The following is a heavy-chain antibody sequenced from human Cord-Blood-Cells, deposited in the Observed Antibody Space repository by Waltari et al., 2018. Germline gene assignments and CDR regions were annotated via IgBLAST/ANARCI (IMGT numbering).Heavy chain of an antibody. CDR1: GFTFSSYA. J-gene: IGHJ4*02. D-gene: IGHD3-22*01. CDR2: ISDDGSNK. Sequence: QVQLVESGGGVVQPGRSLRLSCAASGFTFSSYAMHWVRQAPGKGLEGVAVISDDGSNKYYADSVKGRLTISRDNAKNTLYLQMNSLRAEDTAVYYCARSYDSSGYYFDYWGQGTLVTVSS. CDR3: ARSYDSSGYYFDY. V-gene: IGHV3-30-3*01.